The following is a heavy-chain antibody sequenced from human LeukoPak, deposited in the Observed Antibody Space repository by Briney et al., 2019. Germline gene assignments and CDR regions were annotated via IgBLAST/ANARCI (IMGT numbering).Heavy chain of an antibody. CDR2: INPNSGDT. Sequence: GASVKVSCKASGYTFADYYMHWVRQAPGQGLEWMGWINPNSGDTNYAQKFQGRVTMTRDTSISTAYMELSRLGSDDTAVYYCARGVPPSYSSAWYVNYWGQGALVTVSS. V-gene: IGHV1-2*02. CDR1: GYTFADYY. D-gene: IGHD6-19*01. CDR3: ARGVPPSYSSAWYVNY. J-gene: IGHJ4*02.